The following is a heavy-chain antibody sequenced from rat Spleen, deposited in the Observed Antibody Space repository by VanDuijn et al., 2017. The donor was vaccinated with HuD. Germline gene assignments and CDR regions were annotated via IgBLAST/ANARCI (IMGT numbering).Heavy chain of an antibody. D-gene: IGHD4-6*01. CDR3: TRGSLGSGRLNWFVY. Sequence: EVQLVESGGGLVQPGRSLKLSCAASGFTFSNYYMAWVRQAPTKGLEWVASISPSGRNTFYPDSVKGRFTLSRDNTKNTLYLQMNSLTSEDTATYYCTRGSLGSGRLNWFVYWGQGTLVTVSS. CDR2: ISPSGRNT. CDR1: GFTFSNYY. J-gene: IGHJ3*01. V-gene: IGHV5-25*01.